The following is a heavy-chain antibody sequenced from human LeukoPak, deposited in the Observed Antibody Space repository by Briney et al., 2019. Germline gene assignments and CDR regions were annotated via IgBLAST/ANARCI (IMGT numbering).Heavy chain of an antibody. J-gene: IGHJ5*02. D-gene: IGHD6-19*01. V-gene: IGHV3-48*03. CDR1: GFTFSTYE. Sequence: GGSLRLSCAASGFTFSTYEMNWVRQAPGKGLEWVSYISGSGNGIHYADSVKGRFTISRDNAKNSLYLQMNSLRVEDTAIYYCARNRGGWYRWFDPWGQGTLVTVPS. CDR3: ARNRGGWYRWFDP. CDR2: ISGSGNGI.